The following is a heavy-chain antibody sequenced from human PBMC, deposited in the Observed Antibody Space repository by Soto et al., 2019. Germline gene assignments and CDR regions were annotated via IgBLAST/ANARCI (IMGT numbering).Heavy chain of an antibody. CDR1: GFDASVNY. Sequence: ESGGTLVPPGGSLRLSCAASGFDASVNYMTWVRQAPGKGLEWVSAINNAYSTFYADSVKGRFTISRDNSKNTVSLQMNSLRVEDTAMYYCVRENYYYGMDVWGQGTAVTVSS. J-gene: IGHJ6*02. CDR2: INNAYST. V-gene: IGHV3-66*01. CDR3: VRENYYYGMDV.